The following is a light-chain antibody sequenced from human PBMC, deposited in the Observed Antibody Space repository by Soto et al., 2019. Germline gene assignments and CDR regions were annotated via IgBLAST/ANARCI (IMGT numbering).Light chain of an antibody. Sequence: QSVLTQPPSVSAAPGQRVTISCSGTSSNIGNNYVSWYQQLPGTAPKLLIYDNDKRPSGIPDRFSGSKSGTSATLGITGLQTGDEADYYCGTWDSSTRVFGGGTKVTVL. CDR1: SSNIGNNY. V-gene: IGLV1-51*01. CDR2: DND. CDR3: GTWDSSTRV. J-gene: IGLJ2*01.